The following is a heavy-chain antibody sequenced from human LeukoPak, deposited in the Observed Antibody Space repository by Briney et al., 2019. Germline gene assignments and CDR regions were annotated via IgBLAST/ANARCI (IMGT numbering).Heavy chain of an antibody. CDR1: GYTFTCYG. CDR3: ATGPVDDILTGYPFGGFDY. Sequence: ASVKVSCKASGYTFTCYGISWVRQAPGQGLEWMGWISAYNGNTNYAQKLQGRVTMTTDTSTSTAYMELRSLRSDDTAVYYCATGPVDDILTGYPFGGFDYWGQGTLVTVSS. CDR2: ISAYNGNT. D-gene: IGHD3-9*01. V-gene: IGHV1-18*01. J-gene: IGHJ4*02.